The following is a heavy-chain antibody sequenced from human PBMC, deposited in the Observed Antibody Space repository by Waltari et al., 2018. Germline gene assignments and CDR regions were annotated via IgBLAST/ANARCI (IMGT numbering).Heavy chain of an antibody. CDR3: ARDRGASYDFWSGYYQFDY. CDR2: ITSSGSTI. CDR1: GFTFSDYY. V-gene: IGHV3-11*04. Sequence: QVQLVESGGGLVKPGGSLRLACAASGFTFSDYYMSWIRQAPGKGLEWVSYITSSGSTIYYADSVKGRFTISRDNAKNSLYLQMNSLRAEDTAVYYCARDRGASYDFWSGYYQFDYWGQGTLVTVSS. J-gene: IGHJ4*02. D-gene: IGHD3-3*01.